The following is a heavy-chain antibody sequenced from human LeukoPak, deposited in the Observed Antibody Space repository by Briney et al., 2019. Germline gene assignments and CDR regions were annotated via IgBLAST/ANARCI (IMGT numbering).Heavy chain of an antibody. CDR2: IKPDGSEK. Sequence: GGSLRLSCAASGFTFSSHWMSWVRQAPGKGLEWVGNIKPDGSEKYYVDSLKGRFIISRDNAKNSLYLQMNSLRAEDTAVYYCARDSPGDYGLTFDYWGQGTLVTVSS. D-gene: IGHD4-17*01. V-gene: IGHV3-7*01. CDR1: GFTFSSHW. J-gene: IGHJ4*02. CDR3: ARDSPGDYGLTFDY.